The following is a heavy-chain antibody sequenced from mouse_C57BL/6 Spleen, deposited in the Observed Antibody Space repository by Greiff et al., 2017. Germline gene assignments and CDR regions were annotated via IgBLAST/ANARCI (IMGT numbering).Heavy chain of an antibody. D-gene: IGHD1-1*01. Sequence: LVESGAELVRPGASVTLSCKASGYTFTDYEMHWVKQTPVHGLEWIGAIDPETGGTAYNQKFKGKAILTADKSSSTAYMELRSLTSEDSAVYYCTRGDYGSSYAAYWGQGTLVTVSA. V-gene: IGHV1-15*01. J-gene: IGHJ3*01. CDR2: IDPETGGT. CDR3: TRGDYGSSYAAY. CDR1: GYTFTDYE.